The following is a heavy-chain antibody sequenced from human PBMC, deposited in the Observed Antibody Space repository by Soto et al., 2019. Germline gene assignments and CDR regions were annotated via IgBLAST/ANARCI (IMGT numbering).Heavy chain of an antibody. D-gene: IGHD3-16*01. CDR3: ARDMQGWGGY. CDR1: GYTLTDYY. V-gene: IGHV1-2*02. Sequence: ASVKVSCKASGYTLTDYYLRWVRQAPGQGLEWMGWINPKSGDTNYAQRFQDRVTMTRDTSTSTAYMELSRLRFDDTAVYYCARDMQGWGGYWGQGTLVTVSS. CDR2: INPKSGDT. J-gene: IGHJ4*02.